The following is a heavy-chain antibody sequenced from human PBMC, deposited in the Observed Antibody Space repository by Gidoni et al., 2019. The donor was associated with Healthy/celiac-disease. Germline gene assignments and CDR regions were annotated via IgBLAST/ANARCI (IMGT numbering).Heavy chain of an antibody. CDR1: GFTFSSYS. CDR2: ISSSSSYL. Sequence: EVQLVESGGGLVKPGGSLRLSCAASGFTFSSYSMNWVRQAPGKGLEWVSSISSSSSYLYYADSVKGRFTISRDNAKNSLYLQMNSLRAEDTAVYYCAREGYDFWSGYPSTYYYYYGMDVWGQGTTVTVSS. J-gene: IGHJ6*02. D-gene: IGHD3-3*01. CDR3: AREGYDFWSGYPSTYYYYYGMDV. V-gene: IGHV3-21*01.